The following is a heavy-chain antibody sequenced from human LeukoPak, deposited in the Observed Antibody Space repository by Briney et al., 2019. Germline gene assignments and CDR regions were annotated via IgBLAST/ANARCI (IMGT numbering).Heavy chain of an antibody. D-gene: IGHD2-15*01. Sequence: PGGSLRLSCAASGFTFSDYYMSWIRQAPGKGLEWLSYVSGRSNNYINYADSVKGRFTISRAHAKNSLYLPMTSLRAEDTAVYYCARTSCTGGSCNLDYWGQGTLVTVSS. CDR2: VSGRSNNYI. V-gene: IGHV3-11*03. CDR1: GFTFSDYY. CDR3: ARTSCTGGSCNLDY. J-gene: IGHJ4*02.